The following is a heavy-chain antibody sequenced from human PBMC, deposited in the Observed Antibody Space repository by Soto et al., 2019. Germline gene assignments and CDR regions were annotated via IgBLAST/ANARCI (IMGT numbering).Heavy chain of an antibody. J-gene: IGHJ4*02. Sequence: SETLSLTCTVSGGSISSGDYYWSWIRQPPGKGLEWIAYIHNSVSTHYNPSLKSRVTISVDTSKNQFSLKLSSLRSEDTAVYYCARRGITGTTPTEGDYYFDYWGQGTLVTVSS. CDR3: ARRGITGTTPTEGDYYFDY. V-gene: IGHV4-30-4*02. CDR1: GGSISSGDYY. D-gene: IGHD1-7*01. CDR2: IHNSVST.